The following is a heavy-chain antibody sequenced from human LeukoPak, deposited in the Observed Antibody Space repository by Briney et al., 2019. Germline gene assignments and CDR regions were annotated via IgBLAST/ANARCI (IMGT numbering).Heavy chain of an antibody. J-gene: IGHJ5*02. Sequence: GGSLRLSCAASGFTFTDYYMSWIRQAPGKGLEWVSYISSGSSDTNYADSVKGRFTISRDNAKNSVYLQMNSLRADDTAVYYCARSVYSYYANWFDPWGQGTLVTVSS. CDR1: GFTFTDYY. CDR2: ISSGSSDT. D-gene: IGHD4-11*01. V-gene: IGHV3-11*06. CDR3: ARSVYSYYANWFDP.